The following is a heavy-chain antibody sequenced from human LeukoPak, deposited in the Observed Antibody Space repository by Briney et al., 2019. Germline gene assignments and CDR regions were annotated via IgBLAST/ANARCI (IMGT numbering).Heavy chain of an antibody. J-gene: IGHJ4*02. CDR1: GFTFSSYA. CDR3: ARAYYGSGTFDY. V-gene: IGHV4-38-2*01. D-gene: IGHD3-10*01. Sequence: GSLRLSCAASGFTFSSYAMSWVRQAPGKGLEWIGSIYHSGSTYYNPSLKSRVTISVDTSKNQFSLKLSSVTAADTAVYYCARAYYGSGTFDYWGQGTLVTVSS. CDR2: IYHSGST.